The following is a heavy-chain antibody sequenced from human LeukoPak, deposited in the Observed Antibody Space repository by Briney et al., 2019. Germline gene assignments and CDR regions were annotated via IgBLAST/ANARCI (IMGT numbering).Heavy chain of an antibody. CDR3: ARAGTPSTYYDFWSGENYYYYGMDV. Sequence: HPSETLSLTCTVSGGSISSSSYYWGWIRQPPGKGLEWIGSISYSGSTYYNPSLKSRVTISVDTSKNQFSLKLSSVTAADTAVYYCARAGTPSTYYDFWSGENYYYYGMDVWGQGTTVTVSS. CDR1: GGSISSSSYY. CDR2: ISYSGST. D-gene: IGHD3-3*01. V-gene: IGHV4-39*07. J-gene: IGHJ6*02.